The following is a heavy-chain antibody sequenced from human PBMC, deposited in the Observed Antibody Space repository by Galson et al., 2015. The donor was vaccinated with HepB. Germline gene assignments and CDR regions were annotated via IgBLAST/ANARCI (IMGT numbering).Heavy chain of an antibody. D-gene: IGHD3-22*01. J-gene: IGHJ4*02. Sequence: SLRLSCAASGFTFSSYAMHWVRQAPGKGLEWVAVISYDGSNKYYADSVKGRFTISRDNSKNTLYLQMNSLRAEDTAVYYCARDQEGTYYYDSSGYPRGYFDYWGQGTLVTVSS. CDR2: ISYDGSNK. CDR1: GFTFSSYA. CDR3: ARDQEGTYYYDSSGYPRGYFDY. V-gene: IGHV3-30*04.